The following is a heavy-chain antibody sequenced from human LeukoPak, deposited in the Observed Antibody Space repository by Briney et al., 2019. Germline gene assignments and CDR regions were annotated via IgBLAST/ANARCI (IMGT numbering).Heavy chain of an antibody. J-gene: IGHJ4*02. V-gene: IGHV3-49*03. D-gene: IGHD2-15*01. CDR1: GFTFGDYA. CDR2: IRSKAYGGTT. Sequence: PGGSLRLSFTASGFTFGDYAMSWFRQAPGKGLEWVGFIRSKAYGGTTEYAASVKGRFTISRDDSKSIAYLQMNSLKTEDTAVYYCTRDVDQDIVVVVAAHTDYWGQGTLVTVSS. CDR3: TRDVDQDIVVVVAAHTDY.